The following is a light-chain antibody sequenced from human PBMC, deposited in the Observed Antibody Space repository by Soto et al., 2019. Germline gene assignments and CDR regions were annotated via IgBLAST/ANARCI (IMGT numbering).Light chain of an antibody. Sequence: EIVLTQSPGTLSLSPGERATLSCRASQSVRSGYLAWYQQKPGQAPRLLIYGASFRATGIPDRFSGSGSGTDFTLTISRLEPEDFVVYYCHQFGGSPPYTFGQGTKLEI. CDR3: HQFGGSPPYT. CDR2: GAS. V-gene: IGKV3-20*01. CDR1: QSVRSGY. J-gene: IGKJ2*01.